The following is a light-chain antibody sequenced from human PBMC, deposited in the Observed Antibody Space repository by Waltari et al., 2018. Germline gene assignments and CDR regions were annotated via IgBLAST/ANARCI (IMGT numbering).Light chain of an antibody. CDR2: TAS. V-gene: IGKV1-39*01. CDR3: QQSYGTPLT. CDR1: QRISRF. Sequence: DIQMTQSPSSLSASVGDRVAIPCRASQRISRFLSWCQQKPGKAPNLLIYTASNLQSGVPSRFSGSGSGTDFTLTISDLQPEDFATYFCQQSYGTPLTFGGGTKVEIK. J-gene: IGKJ4*01.